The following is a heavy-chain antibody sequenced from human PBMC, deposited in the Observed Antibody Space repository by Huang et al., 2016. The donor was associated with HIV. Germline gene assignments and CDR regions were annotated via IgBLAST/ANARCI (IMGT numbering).Heavy chain of an antibody. D-gene: IGHD2-2*01. CDR1: GFTFSSYW. Sequence: EVQLVESGGGLVQPGGSLRLSCAASGFTFSSYWMHGVRQAPGKGLGWVSRINSDGGRTSYADSVKGRLTISRDNAKNTRYLQMNSLRAEDTAVYYCAIYCSSTSCYQYGMDVWGQGTTVTVSS. J-gene: IGHJ6*02. CDR2: INSDGGRT. V-gene: IGHV3-74*01. CDR3: AIYCSSTSCYQYGMDV.